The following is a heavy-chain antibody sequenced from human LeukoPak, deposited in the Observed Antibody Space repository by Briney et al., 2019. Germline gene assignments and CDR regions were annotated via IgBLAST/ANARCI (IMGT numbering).Heavy chain of an antibody. CDR3: ARVLSAYSGRSSNAFDI. Sequence: GASAKVSCKASGYTFTSYGISWVRQAPGQGLEWMGWISAYNGNTNYAQKLQGRVTMTTDTSTSTAYMELSRLRSDDTAVYYCARVLSAYSGRSSNAFDIWGQGTMVTVSS. D-gene: IGHD1-26*01. CDR2: ISAYNGNT. CDR1: GYTFTSYG. V-gene: IGHV1-18*01. J-gene: IGHJ3*02.